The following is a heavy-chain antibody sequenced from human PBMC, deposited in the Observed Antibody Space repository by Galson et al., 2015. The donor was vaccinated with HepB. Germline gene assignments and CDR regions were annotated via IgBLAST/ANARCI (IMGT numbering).Heavy chain of an antibody. CDR1: GFTFDDYT. D-gene: IGHD2-15*01. J-gene: IGHJ6*02. CDR2: ISWDGGST. Sequence: SLRLSCAASGFTFDDYTMHWVRQAPGKGLEWVSLISWDGGSTYYADSVKGRFTISRDNSKNSLYLQMNSLRTEDTALYYCAKDIDPLYCSGGSCYRPVGMDVWGQGTTVTVSS. V-gene: IGHV3-43*01. CDR3: AKDIDPLYCSGGSCYRPVGMDV.